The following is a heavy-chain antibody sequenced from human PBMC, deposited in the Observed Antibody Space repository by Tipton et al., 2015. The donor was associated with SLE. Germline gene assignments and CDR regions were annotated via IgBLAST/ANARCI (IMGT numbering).Heavy chain of an antibody. Sequence: TLSLTCTVSGVSISPNYWSWIRQPPGKGLEWIGYIYYSGSTNYNPSLKSRATISLDTSKKQFSLRLTSVTVADTAAYYCARFSPPDLWGRGTLVTVSS. CDR2: IYYSGST. V-gene: IGHV4-59*08. CDR1: GVSISPNY. J-gene: IGHJ2*01. D-gene: IGHD2/OR15-2a*01. CDR3: ARFSPPDL.